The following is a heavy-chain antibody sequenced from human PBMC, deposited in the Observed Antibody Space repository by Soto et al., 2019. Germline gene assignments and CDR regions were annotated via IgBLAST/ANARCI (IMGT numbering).Heavy chain of an antibody. CDR2: IGGSSGHI. Sequence: EVLLVESGGGLVKPGGSLRLSCAASGFTFGSYSMVWVRQAPEKGLEWVSSIGGSSGHIYYADSLKGRFTISRDNAKNSLYLQMNSLRVEDTAVYYCARTNGAYSNYFDYWGQGPWSPSPQ. V-gene: IGHV3-21*01. D-gene: IGHD2-8*01. CDR3: ARTNGAYSNYFDY. CDR1: GFTFGSYS. J-gene: IGHJ4*02.